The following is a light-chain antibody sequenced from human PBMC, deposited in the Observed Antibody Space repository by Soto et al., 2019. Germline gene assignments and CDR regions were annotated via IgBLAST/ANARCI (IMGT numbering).Light chain of an antibody. CDR2: DVS. CDR3: SSYTSSSTVL. Sequence: QSALAQPASVSGSPGQSITISCTGTSSDVGRYNYVSWHQHHAGTAPKLMIYDVSNRPSGVSNRFSGSKSGNTASLTISGLQAKDEADYYCSSYTSSSTVLFGGGTKLTVL. CDR1: SSDVGRYNY. J-gene: IGLJ2*01. V-gene: IGLV2-14*03.